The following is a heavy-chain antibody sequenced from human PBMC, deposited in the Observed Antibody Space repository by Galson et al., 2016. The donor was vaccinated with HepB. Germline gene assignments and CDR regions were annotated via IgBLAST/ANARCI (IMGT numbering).Heavy chain of an antibody. CDR3: ARGGHYYGSSAEPPDY. D-gene: IGHD3-22*01. CDR2: TSYDGSTK. Sequence: SLRLSCAASGFTFSSYGMHWVRQAPGKGLEWVAVTSYDGSTKYYADSVKGRFTISRDNAENTLYLQMNSLRAEDTAVYYCARGGHYYGSSAEPPDYWGQGTLVTVSS. J-gene: IGHJ4*02. V-gene: IGHV3-30*03. CDR1: GFTFSSYG.